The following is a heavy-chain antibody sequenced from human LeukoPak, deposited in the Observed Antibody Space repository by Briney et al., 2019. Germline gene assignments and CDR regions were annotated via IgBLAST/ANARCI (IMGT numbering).Heavy chain of an antibody. CDR1: GFTFDDYA. J-gene: IGHJ4*02. V-gene: IGHV3-43*02. CDR3: AKGPRFSSSWYFFDY. CDR2: ISGDGGST. Sequence: GGSLRLSCAASGFTFDDYAMHWVRQAPGKGLEWVSLISGDGGSTYYADSEKGRFTISRDNSKNSLYLQMNSLRTEDTALYYCAKGPRFSSSWYFFDYWGQGTLVTVSS. D-gene: IGHD6-13*01.